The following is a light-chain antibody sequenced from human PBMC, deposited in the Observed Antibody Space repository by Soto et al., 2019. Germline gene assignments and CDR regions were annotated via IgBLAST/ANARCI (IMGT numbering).Light chain of an antibody. CDR1: RSDDGGYKY. V-gene: IGLV2-14*03. CDR2: DVS. Sequence: QSALTQPASVSGSPGQSITTSCTGSRSDDGGYKYVSWYQHHPGKAPKLILYDVSNRPSGVSTRFSGSKSGNTASLTISGLQADDEADYYCSSYTSTSTYVFGTGTKVTVL. J-gene: IGLJ1*01. CDR3: SSYTSTSTYV.